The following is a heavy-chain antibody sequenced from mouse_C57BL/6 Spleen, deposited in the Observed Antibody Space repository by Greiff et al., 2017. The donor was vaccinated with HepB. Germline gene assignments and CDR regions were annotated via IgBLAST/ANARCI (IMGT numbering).Heavy chain of an antibody. J-gene: IGHJ2*01. V-gene: IGHV5-4*01. CDR1: GFTFSSYA. D-gene: IGHD1-1*01. CDR2: ISDGGSYT. CDR3: ARDWDYYGSSYFDY. Sequence: EVKVVESGGGLVKPGGSLKLSCAASGFTFSSYAMSWVRQTPEKRLEWVATISDGGSYTYYPDNVKGRFTISRDNAKNNLYLQMSHLKSEDTAMYYCARDWDYYGSSYFDYWGQGTTLTVSS.